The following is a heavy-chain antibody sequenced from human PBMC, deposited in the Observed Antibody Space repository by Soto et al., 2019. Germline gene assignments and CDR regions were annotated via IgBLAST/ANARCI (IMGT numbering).Heavy chain of an antibody. J-gene: IGHJ5*02. D-gene: IGHD6-19*01. CDR3: ARKFSGLYSGFGP. CDR2: IYYGGT. Sequence: PSETLSVTCIVSGDSISNYYWNWIRQPPGKGLEWIGSIYYGGTSYNPSLKSRVTISIDTSKNHFSLKLGSVTAADTAVYYCARKFSGLYSGFGPWGQGILVTAS. CDR1: GDSISNYY. V-gene: IGHV4-59*01.